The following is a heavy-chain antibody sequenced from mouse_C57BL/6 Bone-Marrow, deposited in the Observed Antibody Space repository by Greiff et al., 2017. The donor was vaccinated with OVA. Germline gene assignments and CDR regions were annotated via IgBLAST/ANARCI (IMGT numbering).Heavy chain of an antibody. Sequence: EVKLVESGGDLVKPGGSLKLSCAASGFTFSSYGMSWVRQTPDKRLEWVATISSGGSYTYYPDSVKGRFTMSRDNAKNTLYLQMSSLKSEDTAMYDCASQGGNWDDDFDVWGTGTTVTVSS. V-gene: IGHV5-6*01. CDR2: ISSGGSYT. CDR3: ASQGGNWDDDFDV. CDR1: GFTFSSYG. J-gene: IGHJ1*03. D-gene: IGHD4-1*01.